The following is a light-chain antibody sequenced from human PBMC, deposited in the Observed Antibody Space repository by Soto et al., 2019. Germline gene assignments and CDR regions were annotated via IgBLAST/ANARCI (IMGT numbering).Light chain of an antibody. CDR3: CSYTDIALDVV. J-gene: IGLJ2*01. V-gene: IGLV2-14*01. CDR1: SSDIGGYDY. CDR2: DVT. Sequence: QSALTQPASVSGSPGQSITISCTGTSSDIGGYDYVSWYQHLPGKAPKLLIFDVTHRPSGVSDRFSGSKSGNTASLTISGVRPEDEADYYCCSYTDIALDVVFGGGTKLTVL.